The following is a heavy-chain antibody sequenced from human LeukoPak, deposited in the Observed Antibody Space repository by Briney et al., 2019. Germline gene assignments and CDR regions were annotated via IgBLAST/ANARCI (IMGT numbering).Heavy chain of an antibody. CDR1: GFTFSSYS. CDR2: ISSSSSYI. V-gene: IGHV3-21*01. D-gene: IGHD3-22*01. CDR3: ARDPDYYDSSGYLYYFDY. Sequence: PGGSLRLSCAASGFTFSSYSMNWVRQAPGKGLEWVSSISSSSSYIYYADSVKGRFTISRDNAKNSLYLQMNSLRAEDTAVYYCARDPDYYDSSGYLYYFDYWGQGTLVTVSS. J-gene: IGHJ4*02.